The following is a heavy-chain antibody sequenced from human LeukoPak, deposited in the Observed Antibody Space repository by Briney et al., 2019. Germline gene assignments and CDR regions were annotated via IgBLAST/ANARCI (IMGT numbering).Heavy chain of an antibody. CDR3: ARGEGARDGYNYEGPFYFDY. J-gene: IGHJ4*02. D-gene: IGHD5-24*01. Sequence: SETLSLTCAVYGGPFSDYYWSRIRQPPGKGLEWIGKINHSGSTNYRPSLKSRVTISIDTSKNQFSLKLKSMTAADTAVYYCARGEGARDGYNYEGPFYFDYWGQGTLVTVSS. V-gene: IGHV4-34*01. CDR1: GGPFSDYY. CDR2: INHSGST.